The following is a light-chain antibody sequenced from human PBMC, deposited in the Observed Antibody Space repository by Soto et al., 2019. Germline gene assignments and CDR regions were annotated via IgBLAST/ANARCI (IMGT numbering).Light chain of an antibody. CDR1: QSISNW. CDR3: QQYNSYSWT. Sequence: DIQMTQSPSTLSASVGDRVTITCRASQSISNWLAWYQQKPGKAPKLLIYDASSLESGVPSRFSGSVSGTEFTLTISSLQPDDFAPYYCQQYNSYSWTFGQGTKVEI. CDR2: DAS. V-gene: IGKV1-5*01. J-gene: IGKJ1*01.